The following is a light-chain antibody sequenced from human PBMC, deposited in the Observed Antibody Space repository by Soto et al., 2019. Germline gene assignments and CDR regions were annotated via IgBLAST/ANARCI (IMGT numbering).Light chain of an antibody. CDR1: QSVSSSY. CDR3: QQYNNWPPLT. Sequence: EILFAQVPGTLSLSPGERATLSCRAIQSVSSSYLAWYQQKPGQAPRLLIYGASSRATGIPDRFSGSGSGTDFTLTISSLEPEDFAVYYCQQYNNWPPLTFGGGTKVDIK. V-gene: IGKV3-20*01. J-gene: IGKJ4*01. CDR2: GAS.